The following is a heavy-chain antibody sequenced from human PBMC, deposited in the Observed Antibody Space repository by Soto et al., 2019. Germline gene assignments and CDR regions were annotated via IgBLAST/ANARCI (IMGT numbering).Heavy chain of an antibody. J-gene: IGHJ6*03. D-gene: IGHD6-13*01. CDR1: GYTFTSYD. CDR3: GRGASAAAGTGYYMDV. Sequence: QVQLVQSGAEVKKPGASVKVSCKASGYTFTSYDINWLRQATGQGLEWMGWMDPNSGNTGYAQKFQGRVTLTRNTSISTAYREPGSLTAEDTAVDYCGRGASAAAGTGYYMDVWVKGATVIVSS. CDR2: MDPNSGNT. V-gene: IGHV1-8*01.